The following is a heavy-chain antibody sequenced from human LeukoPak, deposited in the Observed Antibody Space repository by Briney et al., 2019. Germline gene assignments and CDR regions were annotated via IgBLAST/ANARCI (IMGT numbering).Heavy chain of an antibody. J-gene: IGHJ4*02. Sequence: GGSLKLSCTASGFTLSSYWMSWVRQAPGKGLEWVANIKEDGSEKYYVDSVKGRFTISRDNPKNSLSLQMNSLRVEDTAVFYCAKERWGSSGHFDLWGQGTLVTVSS. D-gene: IGHD6-19*01. CDR2: IKEDGSEK. CDR3: AKERWGSSGHFDL. V-gene: IGHV3-7*01. CDR1: GFTLSSYW.